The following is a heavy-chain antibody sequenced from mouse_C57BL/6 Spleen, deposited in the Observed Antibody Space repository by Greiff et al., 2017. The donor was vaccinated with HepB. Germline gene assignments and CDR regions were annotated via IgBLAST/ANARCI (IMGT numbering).Heavy chain of an antibody. CDR2: INPNNGGT. Sequence: EVQLQQSGPELVKPGASVKMSCKASGYTFTDYNMHWVKQSHGKSLEWIGYINPNNGGTSYNQKFKGKATLTVNKSSSTAYMELRSLTPEDSAVYYCATIYYDYDEGYFDYWGQGTTLTVSS. V-gene: IGHV1-22*01. J-gene: IGHJ2*01. CDR1: GYTFTDYN. CDR3: ATIYYDYDEGYFDY. D-gene: IGHD2-4*01.